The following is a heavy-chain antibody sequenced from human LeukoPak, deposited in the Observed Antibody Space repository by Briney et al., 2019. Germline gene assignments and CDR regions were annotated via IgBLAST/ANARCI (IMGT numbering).Heavy chain of an antibody. V-gene: IGHV1-18*01. CDR3: ARDASARQGAFDI. CDR2: ISAYNGNT. CDR1: GGTFSSYT. J-gene: IGHJ3*02. D-gene: IGHD2-15*01. Sequence: ASVKVSCKASGGTFSSYTISWVRQAPGQGLEWMGWISAYNGNTNYAQKLQGRVTMTTDTSTSTAYMELRSLRSDDTAVYYCARDASARQGAFDIWGQGTMVTVSS.